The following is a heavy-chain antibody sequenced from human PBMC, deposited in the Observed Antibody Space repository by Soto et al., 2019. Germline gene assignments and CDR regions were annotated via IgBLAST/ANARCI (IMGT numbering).Heavy chain of an antibody. Sequence: GESLKISCKGSGYSFTSYWISWVRQMPGKGLEWMGRIDPSDSYTNYSPSFQGHVTISADKSISTAYLQWSSLKASDTAMYYCARLAEAGPYYYGMDVWGQGTTVTVSS. V-gene: IGHV5-10-1*01. CDR2: IDPSDSYT. D-gene: IGHD6-13*01. J-gene: IGHJ6*02. CDR1: GYSFTSYW. CDR3: ARLAEAGPYYYGMDV.